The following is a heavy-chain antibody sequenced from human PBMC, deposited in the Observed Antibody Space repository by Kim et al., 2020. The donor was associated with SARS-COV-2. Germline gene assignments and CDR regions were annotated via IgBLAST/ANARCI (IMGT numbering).Heavy chain of an antibody. Sequence: ATVKGRFTISREDSKNTAYLQMNSQKTEDTAVYYCTSLYVWGSYRYVTDYWGQGTLVTVSS. CDR3: TSLYVWGSYRYVTDY. J-gene: IGHJ4*02. D-gene: IGHD3-16*02. V-gene: IGHV3-73*01.